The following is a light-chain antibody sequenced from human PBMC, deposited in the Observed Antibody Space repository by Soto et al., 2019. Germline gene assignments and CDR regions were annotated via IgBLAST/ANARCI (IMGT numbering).Light chain of an antibody. J-gene: IGKJ1*01. V-gene: IGKV3-20*01. CDR2: GAS. CDR3: QQYGSSPWT. Sequence: PGERATLSCRASQSVSSSYLAWYQQKPGQAPSLLIYGASSRATGIPDRFSGSGSGTDFTLTISRLEPEDFAVYYCQQYGSSPWTFGQGTKVEIK. CDR1: QSVSSSY.